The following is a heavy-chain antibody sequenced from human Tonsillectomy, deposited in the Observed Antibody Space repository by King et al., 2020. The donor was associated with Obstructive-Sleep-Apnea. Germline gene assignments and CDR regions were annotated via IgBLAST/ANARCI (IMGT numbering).Heavy chain of an antibody. Sequence: VQLVESGGGLVKPGGSLRLSCAASGFTFSNAWMSWVRQAPGKGLEWVGRIKSKTDGGTTDYNAPVKGRFTISRDDSKNTHYLQMNSLKTEATAVYYCVGIAVVVITDGLDYWGQGTLVTVSS. J-gene: IGHJ4*02. CDR2: IKSKTDGGTT. CDR3: VGIAVVVITDGLDY. V-gene: IGHV3-15*01. CDR1: GFTFSNAW. D-gene: IGHD3-22*01.